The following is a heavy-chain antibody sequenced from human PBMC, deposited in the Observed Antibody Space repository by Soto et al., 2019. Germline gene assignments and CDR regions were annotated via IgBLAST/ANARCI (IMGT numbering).Heavy chain of an antibody. V-gene: IGHV3-21*02. J-gene: IGHJ4*02. CDR1: GFTFSSYN. Sequence: EVQLVESGGGLVKPGGSLRLSCTASGFTFSSYNMNWVRQAPGKGLVWVSSISSSSNYIYYADSMKGRFTISRDNAKNSLYLQMNSLRAEDTAVYYCARENAYGDPNSFDYWGQGTLVTVSS. CDR2: ISSSSNYI. D-gene: IGHD4-17*01. CDR3: ARENAYGDPNSFDY.